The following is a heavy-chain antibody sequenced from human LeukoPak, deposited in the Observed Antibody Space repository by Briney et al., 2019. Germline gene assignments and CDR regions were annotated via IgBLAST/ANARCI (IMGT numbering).Heavy chain of an antibody. V-gene: IGHV1-18*01. J-gene: IGHJ4*02. CDR3: ARASSGWYYFDY. CDR1: GYTFTSYG. D-gene: IGHD6-19*01. CDR2: ISAYNGNT. Sequence: ASVKVSCKASGYTFTSYGISWVRQAPGQGLEWMGWISAYNGNTNYAQKLQGRVAMTTDISTSTAYMELRSLRSDDTAVYYCARASSGWYYFDYWGQGTLVTVSS.